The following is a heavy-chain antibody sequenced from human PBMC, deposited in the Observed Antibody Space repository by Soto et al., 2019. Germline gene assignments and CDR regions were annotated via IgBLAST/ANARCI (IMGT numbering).Heavy chain of an antibody. CDR1: GFTFSTYW. Sequence: EVQLVESGGGLVQPGGSLRLSCADSGFTFSTYWMNWVRQAPGKGLEWVANIKQDGTTKYYVDSVKGRFTISRDNAKNSLYLQMNSLRAEVTAVYYCAGGSGWLIKYWGQGTLVTVSS. D-gene: IGHD6-19*01. V-gene: IGHV3-7*04. J-gene: IGHJ4*02. CDR2: IKQDGTTK. CDR3: AGGSGWLIKY.